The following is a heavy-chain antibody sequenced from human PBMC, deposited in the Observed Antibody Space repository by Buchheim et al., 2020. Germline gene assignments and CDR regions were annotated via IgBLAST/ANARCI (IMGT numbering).Heavy chain of an antibody. CDR2: ISSSSSYI. CDR3: ARGKMVYAGSFDY. D-gene: IGHD2-8*01. CDR1: GFSFSSYS. J-gene: IGHJ4*02. V-gene: IGHV3-21*01. Sequence: EVQLVESGGGLVKPGGSLRLSCAASGFSFSSYSMNWVRQPPGKGLEWVSSISSSSSYIYYADSVKGRFTISGDNAKNSLYLQMNSLRAEDTAVYYCARGKMVYAGSFDYWGQGTL.